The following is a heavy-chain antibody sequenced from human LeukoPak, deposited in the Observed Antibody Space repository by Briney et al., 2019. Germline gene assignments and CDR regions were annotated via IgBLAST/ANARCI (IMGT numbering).Heavy chain of an antibody. CDR2: IGNSGSPI. Sequence: GGSLRLSCAASGFTFSDYYMSWIRLAPGKGLEWLSYIGNSGSPIYYADSVKGRFTTSRDNSKNTLYLQMNSLRAEDTAVYYCARDILGYCSGGSCYPWGQGTLVTVSS. CDR3: ARDILGYCSGGSCYP. J-gene: IGHJ5*02. D-gene: IGHD2-15*01. V-gene: IGHV3-11*04. CDR1: GFTFSDYY.